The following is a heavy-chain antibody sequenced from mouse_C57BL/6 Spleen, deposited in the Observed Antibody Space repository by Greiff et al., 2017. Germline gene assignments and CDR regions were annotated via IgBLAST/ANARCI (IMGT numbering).Heavy chain of an antibody. CDR3: ARPQIYDYGSRGVYLDY. CDR1: GYTFTSYW. J-gene: IGHJ2*01. D-gene: IGHD1-1*01. V-gene: IGHV1-50*01. Sequence: VQLQQPGAELVKPGASVKLSCKASGYTFTSYWMQWVKQRPGQGLEWIGEIDPSDSYTNYNQKFKGKATLTVDTSSSTAYMQLSSLTSEDSAVYYCARPQIYDYGSRGVYLDYWGQGTTLTVSS. CDR2: IDPSDSYT.